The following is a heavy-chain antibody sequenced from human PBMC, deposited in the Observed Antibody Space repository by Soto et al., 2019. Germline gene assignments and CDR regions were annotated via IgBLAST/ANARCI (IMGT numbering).Heavy chain of an antibody. V-gene: IGHV2-26*01. CDR2: IFSNDEK. CDR3: ERIRSWDGLGDYVSGY. Sequence: QVTLKESGPVLVKPTETLTLTCTVSGFSLSNARMGVSWIRQPPGKALEWLAHIFSNDEKSYSTSLKSRLTNTKDTSKSQVVLTMTNMDPVDTATYYCERIRSWDGLGDYVSGYWGQGTLVTVSS. D-gene: IGHD4-17*01. CDR1: GFSLSNARMG. J-gene: IGHJ4*02.